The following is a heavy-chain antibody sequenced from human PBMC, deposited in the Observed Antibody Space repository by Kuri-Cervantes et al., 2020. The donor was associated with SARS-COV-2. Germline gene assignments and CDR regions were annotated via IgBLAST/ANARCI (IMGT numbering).Heavy chain of an antibody. CDR3: VKGRVGVLDS. D-gene: IGHD2-8*01. CDR2: ISFDGNNT. CDR1: AFVFSRSA. V-gene: IGHV3-30-3*01. J-gene: IGHJ4*02. Sequence: GESLKISCAASAFVFSRSAMHWVRQAPGKGLEWVTVISFDGNNTICTPSGTGLFTSSRDNSRNTLYVHMRSLRTEDTAFYYCVKGRVGVLDSWGQGTRVTVSS.